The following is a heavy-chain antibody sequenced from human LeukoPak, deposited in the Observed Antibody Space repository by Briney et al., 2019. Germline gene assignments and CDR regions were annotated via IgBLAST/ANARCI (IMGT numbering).Heavy chain of an antibody. D-gene: IGHD6-6*01. CDR2: IYYSGST. CDR3: ASQYSGSSLVY. CDR1: GGSISSHY. J-gene: IGHJ4*02. Sequence: SETLSLTCTVSGGSISSHYWSWIRQPPGKGLEWIGYIYYSGSTNYNPSLKSRVTISVDTSKNQFSLKLSSVTAADTAVYYCASQYSGSSLVYWGQGTLVTVSS. V-gene: IGHV4-59*11.